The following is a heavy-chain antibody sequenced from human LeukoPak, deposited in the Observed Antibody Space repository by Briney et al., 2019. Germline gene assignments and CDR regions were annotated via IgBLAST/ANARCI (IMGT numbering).Heavy chain of an antibody. D-gene: IGHD3-10*01. Sequence: GGSLRLSCAASGFTFSSYAMSWVRQAPGKGLEWVSAISGSGGSTYYADSVKGRFTISRDNSKNTLYLQVNSLRAEDTAVYYCAKETGYYYGSGSYSNYWGQGTLVTVSS. V-gene: IGHV3-23*01. CDR1: GFTFSSYA. CDR3: AKETGYYYGSGSYSNY. J-gene: IGHJ4*02. CDR2: ISGSGGST.